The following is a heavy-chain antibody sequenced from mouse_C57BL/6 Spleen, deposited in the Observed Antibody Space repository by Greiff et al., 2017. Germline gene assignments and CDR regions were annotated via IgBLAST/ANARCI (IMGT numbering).Heavy chain of an antibody. J-gene: IGHJ4*01. CDR2: ISYDGST. V-gene: IGHV3-6*01. CDR1: GYSITSGYF. CDR3: AREVEGYARDY. Sequence: EVQRVESGPGLVKPSQSLSLTCSVTGYSITSGYFWYWIRQFPGNQLDWMGYISYDGSTNYNPSLQNRISITRDTAQNQFFRELNSVTTEDTATADGAREVEGYARDYWGQGTSVTVSS.